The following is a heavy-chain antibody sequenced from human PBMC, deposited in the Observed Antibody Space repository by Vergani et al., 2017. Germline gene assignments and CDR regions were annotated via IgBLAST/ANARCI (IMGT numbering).Heavy chain of an antibody. CDR1: GGSISSSSYY. CDR3: AREWELLRRGPVHAFDI. D-gene: IGHD1-26*01. V-gene: IGHV4-39*02. CDR2: IYYSGST. Sequence: QLQLQESGPGLVKPSETLSLPCTVSGGSISSSSYYWGWIRQPPGKGLEWIGSIYYSGSTYYNPSLKSRVTISVDTSKNQFSLKLSSVTAADTAVYYWAREWELLRRGPVHAFDIWGQGTMVTVSS. J-gene: IGHJ3*02.